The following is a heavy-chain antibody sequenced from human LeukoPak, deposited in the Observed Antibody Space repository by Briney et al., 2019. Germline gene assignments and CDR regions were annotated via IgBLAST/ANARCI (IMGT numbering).Heavy chain of an antibody. D-gene: IGHD2-2*01. CDR3: AKNCSSTSCYWNDAFDI. CDR2: MYHSCTT. Sequence: PSXXLSLTCAVSGYSISSGYYWGWIRPPPGKGLEWIASMYHSCTTYYNPSLKSRFTISVDTSKHQFSLKLSSVTAADTAVYYCAKNCSSTSCYWNDAFDIWGQGTMVTVSS. J-gene: IGHJ3*02. V-gene: IGHV4-38-2*01. CDR1: GYSISSGYY.